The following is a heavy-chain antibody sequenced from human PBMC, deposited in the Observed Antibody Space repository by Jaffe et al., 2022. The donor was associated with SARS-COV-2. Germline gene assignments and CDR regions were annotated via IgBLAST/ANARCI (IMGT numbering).Heavy chain of an antibody. J-gene: IGHJ4*02. CDR3: ARGHTTMISWRIDY. CDR2: IYSDGGTT. V-gene: IGHV3-74*01. Sequence: EVQLVASGGGLVQPGGSLRLSCAASEFTFSNYMMHWVRQAPGKGLVWVSRIYSDGGTTDYADSVKGRFTISRDNAKNTLYLQMNSLTADDTAVYYCARGHTTMISWRIDYWGLGTLVTVSS. D-gene: IGHD3-16*01. CDR1: EFTFSNYM.